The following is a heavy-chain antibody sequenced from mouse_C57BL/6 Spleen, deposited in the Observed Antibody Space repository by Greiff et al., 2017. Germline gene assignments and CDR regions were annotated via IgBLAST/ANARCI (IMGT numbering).Heavy chain of an antibody. J-gene: IGHJ1*03. CDR2: IPPNSGST. CDR1: GYTFTSYW. Sequence: QVQLQQPGAELVKPGASVKLSCKASGYTFTSYWMHWVKQRPGQGLEWIGMIPPNSGSTNYNEKFKSKATLTVDKSSSTAYMQLSSLTSEDSAVYYCAREDYYGSSYVYFDVWGTGTTVTVSS. D-gene: IGHD1-1*01. V-gene: IGHV1-64*01. CDR3: AREDYYGSSYVYFDV.